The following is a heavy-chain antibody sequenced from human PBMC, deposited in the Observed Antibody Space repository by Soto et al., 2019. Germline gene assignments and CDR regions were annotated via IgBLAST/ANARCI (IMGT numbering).Heavy chain of an antibody. J-gene: IGHJ4*02. Sequence: GGSLRLSCAASGFTFSSYWMSWVRQAPGKGLEWVANIKQDGSEKYYVDSVKGRFTISRDNAKNSLYLQMNSLRAEDTAVYYCARVRRITMIVVVPEFDYWGQGTLVTVSS. CDR1: GFTFSSYW. V-gene: IGHV3-7*05. CDR3: ARVRRITMIVVVPEFDY. D-gene: IGHD3-22*01. CDR2: IKQDGSEK.